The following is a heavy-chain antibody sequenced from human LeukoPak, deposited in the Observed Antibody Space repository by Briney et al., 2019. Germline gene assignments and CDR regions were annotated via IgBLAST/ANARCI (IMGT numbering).Heavy chain of an antibody. J-gene: IGHJ4*02. CDR1: GFTVSSNY. V-gene: IGHV3-53*01. CDR2: IYGGGNI. CDR3: ARGAGYNYPYYFDY. D-gene: IGHD5-24*01. Sequence: PGGSLRLSCAASGFTVSSNYMNWVRLAPGKGLEWVSVIYGGGNIYYADSVKGRFTISRDNSKNTLYLQMNSLRAEDTAVYYCARGAGYNYPYYFDYWGQGTLVTVSS.